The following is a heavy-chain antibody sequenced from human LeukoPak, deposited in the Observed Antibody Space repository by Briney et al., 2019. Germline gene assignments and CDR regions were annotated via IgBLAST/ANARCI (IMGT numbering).Heavy chain of an antibody. Sequence: ATVKISCKVSGYTFTDYYMHWVQQAPGKGLEWMGLVDPEDGETIYAEKFQGRVTITADTSTDTAYVELSSLRSEDTAVYYCATGPGAYCGGDCYSTLDYWGQGTLVTVSS. CDR3: ATGPGAYCGGDCYSTLDY. J-gene: IGHJ4*02. CDR1: GYTFTDYY. V-gene: IGHV1-69-2*01. D-gene: IGHD2-21*01. CDR2: VDPEDGET.